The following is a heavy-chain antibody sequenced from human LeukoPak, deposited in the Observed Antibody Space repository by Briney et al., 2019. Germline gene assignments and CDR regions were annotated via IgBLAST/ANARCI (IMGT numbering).Heavy chain of an antibody. J-gene: IGHJ4*02. CDR3: ARGEYGSGSYHIDY. V-gene: IGHV3-7*04. CDR2: IKQDGSEK. D-gene: IGHD3-10*01. CDR1: GFTFSSYW. Sequence: GGSLRLSCAASGFTFSSYWTHWVRQAPGKGLVWVANIKQDGSEKYYVDSVKGRFTISRDNAKNSLYLQMNSLRAEDTAVYYCARGEYGSGSYHIDYWGQGTLVTVSS.